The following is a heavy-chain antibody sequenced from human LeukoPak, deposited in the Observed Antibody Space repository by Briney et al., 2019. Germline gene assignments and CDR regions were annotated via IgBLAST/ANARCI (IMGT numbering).Heavy chain of an antibody. V-gene: IGHV3-23*01. Sequence: GGSLRLSCAASGFTFSSYAMSWVRQAPGKGLEWVSAISGSGGSTDYAAPVKGRFTISRDDSKNTLYLHLTSLKTEDTAVYYCARYCSSTSCYRPPWGQGTLVTVSS. CDR1: GFTFSSYA. CDR3: ARYCSSTSCYRPP. CDR2: ISGSGGST. D-gene: IGHD2-2*02. J-gene: IGHJ5*02.